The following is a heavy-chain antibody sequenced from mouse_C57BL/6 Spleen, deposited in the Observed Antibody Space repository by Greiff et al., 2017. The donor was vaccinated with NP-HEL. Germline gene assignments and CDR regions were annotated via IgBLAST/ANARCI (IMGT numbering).Heavy chain of an antibody. V-gene: IGHV1-82*01. CDR2: IYPGDGDT. Sequence: VQLLHSGPELVKPGASVQISCKASGYAFSSSWLNWVKQRPGTGLAWIGRIYPGDGDTNYNGKFKGKATLTADKSSSTAYMQLSSLTSEDSAVYFCARRGYGSSYGYFDVWGTGTTVTVSS. D-gene: IGHD1-1*01. CDR1: GYAFSSSW. CDR3: ARRGYGSSYGYFDV. J-gene: IGHJ1*03.